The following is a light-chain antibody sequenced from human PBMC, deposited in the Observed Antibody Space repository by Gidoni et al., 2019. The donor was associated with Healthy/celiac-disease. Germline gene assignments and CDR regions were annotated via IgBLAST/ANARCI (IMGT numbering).Light chain of an antibody. CDR3: SALDSSLSARV. J-gene: IGLJ3*02. Sequence: QAGLTQPPSVSKGLRQTATLTCTGNSNSVGNQGAAWLQQHQGHPPKLLSYRNNNRHSGISERFSASRSGNTASLTITGLQPEDEADYYCSALDSSLSARVFGGGTKLTVL. CDR1: SNSVGNQG. CDR2: RNN. V-gene: IGLV10-54*02.